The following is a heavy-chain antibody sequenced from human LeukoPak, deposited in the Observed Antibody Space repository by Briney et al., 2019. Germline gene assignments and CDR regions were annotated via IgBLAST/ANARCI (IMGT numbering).Heavy chain of an antibody. D-gene: IGHD4-17*01. V-gene: IGHV1-69*13. Sequence: SLKVSCKASVGTFSSYAISSVRQAPGQGVEWMGGIIPIFGTANYTQKFQGRVTITADESTSTASMELSSLRSEDTAVYYCARGRVRGDYGDWYYFDYWGQGTLVTVSS. CDR3: ARGRVRGDYGDWYYFDY. CDR2: IIPIFGTA. J-gene: IGHJ4*02. CDR1: VGTFSSYA.